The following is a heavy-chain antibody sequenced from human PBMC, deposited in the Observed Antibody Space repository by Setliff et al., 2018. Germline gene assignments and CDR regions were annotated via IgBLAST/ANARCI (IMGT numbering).Heavy chain of an antibody. V-gene: IGHV1-18*01. CDR2: ISGYNGNT. D-gene: IGHD3-3*01. Sequence: ASVKVSCKTSGYTFINYGPSWMRQAPGQGLEWMGWISGYNGNTDYAQNLQGRVTMTIDTSTSTAYMELRSLRSDDTAVYYCARVPRLEWLLPTFDSWGQGTLVTVPQ. J-gene: IGHJ4*02. CDR1: GYTFINYG. CDR3: ARVPRLEWLLPTFDS.